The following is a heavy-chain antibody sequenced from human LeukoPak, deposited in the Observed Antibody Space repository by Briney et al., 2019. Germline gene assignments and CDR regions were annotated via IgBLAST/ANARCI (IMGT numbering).Heavy chain of an antibody. J-gene: IGHJ4*02. CDR3: ERHQRGSLAS. Sequence: GGSLRLSCAASGFTFSNTWMAWVRQAPGKGLEWVANINQDASTKHYVDSVKGRFTISRDNAKNSLYLQMNSLRAEDTAVYYCERHQRGSLASGVQSTLVTVCS. CDR1: GFTFSNTW. V-gene: IGHV3-7*01. D-gene: IGHD1-1*01. CDR2: INQDASTK.